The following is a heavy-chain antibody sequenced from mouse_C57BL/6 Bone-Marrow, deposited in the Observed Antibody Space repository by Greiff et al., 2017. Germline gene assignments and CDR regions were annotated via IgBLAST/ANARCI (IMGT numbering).Heavy chain of an antibody. V-gene: IGHV5-4*01. Sequence: EVQVVESGGGLVKPGGSLKLSCAASGFTFSSYAMSWVRQTPEKRLEWVATISDGGSYTYYPDNVKGRFTISRDNAKNNLYLQMSHLKSEDTAMYYCAREPYYYGSSPWYCDVWGTGTTVTVSS. D-gene: IGHD1-1*01. CDR1: GFTFSSYA. CDR3: AREPYYYGSSPWYCDV. J-gene: IGHJ1*03. CDR2: ISDGGSYT.